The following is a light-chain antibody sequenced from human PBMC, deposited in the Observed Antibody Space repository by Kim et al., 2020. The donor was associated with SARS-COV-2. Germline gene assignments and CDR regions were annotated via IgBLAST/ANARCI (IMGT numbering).Light chain of an antibody. CDR3: NSRDSSGDHVV. Sequence: LGQTVRLTCQGDSLRNYYATWYQQRPGQAPVLVLYGKYNRPSGIPDRFSGSGSGNTASLTITGAQAEDEADYYCNSRDSSGDHVVFGGGTQLTVL. CDR2: GKY. CDR1: SLRNYY. J-gene: IGLJ3*02. V-gene: IGLV3-19*01.